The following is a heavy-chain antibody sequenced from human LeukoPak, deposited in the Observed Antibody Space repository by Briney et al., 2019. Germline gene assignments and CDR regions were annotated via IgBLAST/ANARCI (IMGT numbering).Heavy chain of an antibody. J-gene: IGHJ5*02. V-gene: IGHV3-30*18. CDR3: AKDPYRVVVATGNYLDP. D-gene: IGHD2-21*01. CDR2: ISHDGSNI. CDR1: GFTFYNYG. Sequence: GGSLRLSCAASGFTFYNYGMHWVRQAPGKGLEWVAVISHDGSNIHYGDSVKGRFTISRDDSKNTLYLQMNSLRVEDTAVYYCAKDPYRVVVATGNYLDPWGQGTLVTVSA.